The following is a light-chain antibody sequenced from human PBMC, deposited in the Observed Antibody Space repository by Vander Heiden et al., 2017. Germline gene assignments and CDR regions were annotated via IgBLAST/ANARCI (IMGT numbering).Light chain of an antibody. CDR3: QQYKSWPPT. Sequence: EIVMTQSPATLSVSPGERTTLSCRASQSVDKYLGWYQQKPGQVPSLLIYDASTRANGIPARFSGSGSGTEFTLTISSLQSEDFAVYYCQQYKSWPPTFGQGTKVEIK. CDR1: QSVDKY. J-gene: IGKJ1*01. CDR2: DAS. V-gene: IGKV3-15*01.